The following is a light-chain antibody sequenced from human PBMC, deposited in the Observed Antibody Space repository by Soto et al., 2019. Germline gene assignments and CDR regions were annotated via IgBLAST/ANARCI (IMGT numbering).Light chain of an antibody. CDR1: QTISGW. V-gene: IGKV1-5*03. J-gene: IGKJ1*01. Sequence: DTQMTQSPSTLSASVGDRVTIICRASQTISGWLAWYQQKPGKAPKLLIYRASSLESGVPSRFSGSGSGTEFTLTISSLQPDDFATYYCQQYHSYPWTFGQGTKVDIK. CDR3: QQYHSYPWT. CDR2: RAS.